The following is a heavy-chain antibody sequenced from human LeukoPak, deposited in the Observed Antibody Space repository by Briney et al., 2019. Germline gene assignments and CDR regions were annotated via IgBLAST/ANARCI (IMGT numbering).Heavy chain of an antibody. V-gene: IGHV5-51*01. CDR2: IYPTDSDT. J-gene: IGHJ3*01. D-gene: IGHD1-1*01. Sequence: GASLQISCQASGSNVLTSWIGGVRRLPGKGLGGMGIIYPTDSDTRFSPSFQGQVTLAVDKSITTGYLQWSSVKASDTAIYYCALRSGNDDAYDFWGQGTMVTVPS. CDR3: ALRSGNDDAYDF. CDR1: GSNVLTSW.